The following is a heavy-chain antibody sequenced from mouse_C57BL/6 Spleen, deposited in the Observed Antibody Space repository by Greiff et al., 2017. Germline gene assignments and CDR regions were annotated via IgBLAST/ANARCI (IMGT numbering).Heavy chain of an antibody. Sequence: EVHLVESGGGLVKPGGSLKLSCAASGFTFSSYAMSWVRQTPEKRLEWVATISDGGSYTYYPDNVKGRFTISRDNAKNNLYLQMSHLKSEDTAMYYCARVAAYWGQGTLVTVSA. CDR1: GFTFSSYA. CDR3: ARVAAY. J-gene: IGHJ3*01. V-gene: IGHV5-4*01. CDR2: ISDGGSYT.